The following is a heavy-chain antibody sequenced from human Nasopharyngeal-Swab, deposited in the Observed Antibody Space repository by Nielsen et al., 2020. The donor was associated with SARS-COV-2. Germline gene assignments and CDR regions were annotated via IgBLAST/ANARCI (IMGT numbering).Heavy chain of an antibody. V-gene: IGHV3-13*01. D-gene: IGHD3-3*01. J-gene: IGHJ6*02. CDR3: ARGDYDFGGGGTDV. CDR2: IGTAGDT. Sequence: GGSLRLSCAASGFTFNKYDMHWVRQATGEGLEWVSAIGTAGDTYYPDSVRGRFTISRENAKSSLYLQMNSLRPGDTAVYYCARGDYDFGGGGTDVWGQGTTVTVSS. CDR1: GFTFNKYD.